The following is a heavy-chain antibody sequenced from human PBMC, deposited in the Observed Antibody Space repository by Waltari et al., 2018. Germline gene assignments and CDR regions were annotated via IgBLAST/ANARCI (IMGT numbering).Heavy chain of an antibody. CDR3: TTDYRIATDAFDI. J-gene: IGHJ3*02. D-gene: IGHD2-21*01. CDR1: GYTLTELS. CDR2: FDPEDGET. V-gene: IGHV1-24*01. Sequence: PGASVKVSCKVSGYTLTELSMHWVRQAPGKGLEWMGGFDPEDGETIYAQKFQGRVTMTEDTSTDTAYMELSSLRSEDTAVYYCTTDYRIATDAFDIWGQGTMVTVSS.